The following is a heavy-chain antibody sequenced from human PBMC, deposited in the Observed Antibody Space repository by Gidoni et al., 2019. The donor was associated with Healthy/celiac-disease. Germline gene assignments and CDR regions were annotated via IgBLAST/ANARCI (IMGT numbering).Heavy chain of an antibody. J-gene: IGHJ6*02. Sequence: QVQLVQSGAEVKKPGSSVKVSCKASGGTFSSYAISWVRQAPGQGLEWMGGIIPIFGTANYAQKFQGRVTITADKSTSTAYMELSSLRSEDTAVYYCARAGGLLRYSSSWYDRGGHYYYYGMDVWGQGTTVTVSS. CDR2: IIPIFGTA. CDR1: GGTFSSYA. V-gene: IGHV1-69*06. D-gene: IGHD6-13*01. CDR3: ARAGGLLRYSSSWYDRGGHYYYYGMDV.